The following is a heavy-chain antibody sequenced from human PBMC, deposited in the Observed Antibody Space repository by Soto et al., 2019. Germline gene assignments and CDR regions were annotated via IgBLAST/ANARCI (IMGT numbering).Heavy chain of an antibody. D-gene: IGHD3-3*01. Sequence: SVKVSCKASGGTFSSYAISWVRQAPGQGLEWMGGIIPIFGTANYAQKFQGRVTITADKSTSTAYMELSSLRSEDTAVYYCARDPTYDFWSGYPAGDYYYGMDVWGQGTTVTVSS. V-gene: IGHV1-69*06. CDR2: IIPIFGTA. J-gene: IGHJ6*02. CDR1: GGTFSSYA. CDR3: ARDPTYDFWSGYPAGDYYYGMDV.